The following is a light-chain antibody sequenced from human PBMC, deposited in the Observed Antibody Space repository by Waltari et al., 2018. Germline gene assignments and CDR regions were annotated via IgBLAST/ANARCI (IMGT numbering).Light chain of an antibody. CDR3: QHYVRLPAT. CDR1: QSVGRS. Sequence: EIVLTQSPGTLSLSPGERATLACRASQSVGRSLAWYQQKPRQAPRLLIYDASRRATGIPDRVSGSGAGTDFSLTISRLEPEDFAVYYCQHYVRLPATFGQGTKVEI. CDR2: DAS. V-gene: IGKV3-20*01. J-gene: IGKJ1*01.